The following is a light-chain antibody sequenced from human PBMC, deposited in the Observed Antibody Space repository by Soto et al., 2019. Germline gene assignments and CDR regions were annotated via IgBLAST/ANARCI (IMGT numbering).Light chain of an antibody. CDR3: GSYKTSSNYV. J-gene: IGLJ1*01. CDR2: DVS. V-gene: IGLV2-14*03. CDR1: ISDVGSYNY. Sequence: QSALTQPASVSGSPGQSITISCTGTISDVGSYNYVSWYQQYPGKAPKLMIYDVSTRPSGVSDRFSGSKSGNTASLTISGLRAEDEADYYCGSYKTSSNYVFGTGTKVTVL.